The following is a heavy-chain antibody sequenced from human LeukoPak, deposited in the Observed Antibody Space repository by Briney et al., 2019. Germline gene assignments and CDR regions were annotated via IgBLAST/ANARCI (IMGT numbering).Heavy chain of an antibody. Sequence: SETLSLTCTVSGGSISSYYWSWIRQPPGKGLEWIGEIYHSGSTNYNPSLKSRVTISVDKSKNQFSLKLSSVTAADTAVYYCARAATHDYGDYWGQGTLVTVSS. CDR2: IYHSGST. CDR1: GGSISSYY. CDR3: ARAATHDYGDY. J-gene: IGHJ4*02. V-gene: IGHV4-59*12.